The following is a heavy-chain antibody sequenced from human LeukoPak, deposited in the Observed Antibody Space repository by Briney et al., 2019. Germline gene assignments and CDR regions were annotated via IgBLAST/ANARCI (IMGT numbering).Heavy chain of an antibody. J-gene: IGHJ4*02. V-gene: IGHV4-31*03. CDR3: ARSGRTEYGDYSFGY. CDR2: IYYSGST. D-gene: IGHD4-17*01. CDR1: GGSISSGGYY. Sequence: PSQTLSLTCTVSGGSISSGGYYWSWIRQHPGKGLEWIGYIYYSGSTYYNPSLKSRVTISVDTSKNQFSLKLSSVTAADTAVYYCARSGRTEYGDYSFGYWGQGTLVTVSS.